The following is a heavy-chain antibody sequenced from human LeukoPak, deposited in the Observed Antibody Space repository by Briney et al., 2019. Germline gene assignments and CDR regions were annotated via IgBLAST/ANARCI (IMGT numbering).Heavy chain of an antibody. CDR2: INTNTGNP. J-gene: IGHJ5*02. CDR1: GYTFTSYY. V-gene: IGHV7-4-1*02. Sequence: ASVKVSCKASGYTFTSYYMHWVRQAPGQGLEWMGWINTNTGNPTYAQGFTGRFVFSLDTSVSTAYLQISSLKAADTAVYYCARALQQQLNWFDPWGQGTLVTVSS. D-gene: IGHD6-13*01. CDR3: ARALQQQLNWFDP.